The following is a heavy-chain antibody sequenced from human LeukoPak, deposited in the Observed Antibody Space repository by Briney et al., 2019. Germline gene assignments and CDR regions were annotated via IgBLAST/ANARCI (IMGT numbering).Heavy chain of an antibody. CDR2: TYPGDSDA. CDR1: GYSFTSYW. J-gene: IGHJ4*02. Sequence: GESLKISCKGSGYSFTSYWIGWVRQMPGKGLEWMGITYPGDSDARYSPSFQGQVTISADKSISTAYLQWSRLKASDTAMYYCARLVEVAGRLDYWGQGTPVIVSS. D-gene: IGHD6-19*01. V-gene: IGHV5-51*01. CDR3: ARLVEVAGRLDY.